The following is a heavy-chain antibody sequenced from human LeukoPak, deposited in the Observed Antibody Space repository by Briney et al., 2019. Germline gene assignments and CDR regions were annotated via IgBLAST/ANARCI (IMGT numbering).Heavy chain of an antibody. Sequence: GGSLRLSCAASGFTFSSYSMIWVRQAPGKGLEWVSSISRTSSYIYYADSLKGRFTISRDTSQKTLYLQMNSLHVEDTAVYYCASEPPISDGDTFDIWGQGTMVTVSS. V-gene: IGHV3-21*01. J-gene: IGHJ3*02. CDR3: ASEPPISDGDTFDI. CDR2: ISRTSSYI. D-gene: IGHD2-21*01. CDR1: GFTFSSYS.